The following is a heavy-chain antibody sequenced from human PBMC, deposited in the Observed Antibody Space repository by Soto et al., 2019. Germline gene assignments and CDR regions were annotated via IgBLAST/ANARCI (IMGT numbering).Heavy chain of an antibody. J-gene: IGHJ4*02. CDR1: GGSVSSGSYY. CDR3: ARVLGAGAYGSGSYSTDY. Sequence: PSETLSLTCTVSGGSVSSGSYYWSWIRQPPGKGLEWIGYIYYGGSTNYNPSLKSRVTISVDTSKNQFSLKLSSVTAADTAVYYCARVLGAGAYGSGSYSTDYWGQGTLVTVSS. V-gene: IGHV4-61*01. D-gene: IGHD3-10*01. CDR2: IYYGGST.